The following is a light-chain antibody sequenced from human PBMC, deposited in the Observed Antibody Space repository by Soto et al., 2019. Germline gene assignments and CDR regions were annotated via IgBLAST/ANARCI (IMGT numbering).Light chain of an antibody. CDR2: GAS. J-gene: IGKJ2*01. CDR3: QQYGSTPYT. V-gene: IGKV3-20*01. CDR1: QSVSSSY. Sequence: EIVLTQSPGTLSLSPGERATLSCRASQSVSSSYLAWYQKKAGQAPRLLIYGASSRATGIPDRFSGSGSGTDFTLTISRLEPEDFEVYYCQQYGSTPYTFGQGTKLEIK.